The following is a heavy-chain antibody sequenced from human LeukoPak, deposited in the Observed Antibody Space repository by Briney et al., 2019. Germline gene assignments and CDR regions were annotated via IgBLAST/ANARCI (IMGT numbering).Heavy chain of an antibody. CDR2: ISYDGSNK. Sequence: GGSLRLSGAASGFTFSSYAMHWVRQAPGKGLEWVAVISYDGSNKYYADSVKGRFTISRDNSKNTLYLQMNSLRAEDTAVYYCARSDYGDSADYWGQGTLVTVSS. CDR1: GFTFSSYA. CDR3: ARSDYGDSADY. D-gene: IGHD4-17*01. J-gene: IGHJ4*02. V-gene: IGHV3-30-3*01.